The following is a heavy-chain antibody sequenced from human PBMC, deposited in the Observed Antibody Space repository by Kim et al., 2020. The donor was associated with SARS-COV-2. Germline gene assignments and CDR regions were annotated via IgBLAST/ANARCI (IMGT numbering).Heavy chain of an antibody. CDR3: TRARGSSGYYGMDV. V-gene: IGHV3-49*03. Sequence: GGSLRLSCTTSGFTFADYTIDWFRQAPGKGLEWVGLIRVKAYGATTENAASVKGRFTISRDDSKSIAYLQMNSLKTEDTAVYYCTRARGSSGYYGMDVWG. CDR1: GFTFADYT. D-gene: IGHD1-26*01. CDR2: IRVKAYGATT. J-gene: IGHJ6*01.